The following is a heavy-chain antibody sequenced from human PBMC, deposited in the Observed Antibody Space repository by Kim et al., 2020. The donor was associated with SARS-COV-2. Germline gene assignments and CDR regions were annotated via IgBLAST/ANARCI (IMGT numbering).Heavy chain of an antibody. CDR2: ISNSGSP. D-gene: IGHD6-13*01. J-gene: IGHJ2*01. CDR3: ARRGYLDL. CDR1: GGYISYYY. V-gene: IGHV4-59*08. Sequence: SETLSLTCTISGGYISYYYWSWIRQPPVKGLEWIGNISNSGSPNYNPSLKSRVTISLDTSKNQIYLRLTSVTAADTAVYYYARRGYLDLWGRGTLVTVSS.